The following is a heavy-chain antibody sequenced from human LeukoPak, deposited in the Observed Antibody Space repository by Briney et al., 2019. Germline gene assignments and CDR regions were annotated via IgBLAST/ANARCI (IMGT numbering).Heavy chain of an antibody. CDR1: GFTFSNYW. V-gene: IGHV3-7*01. D-gene: IGHD1-1*01. J-gene: IGHJ3*01. CDR3: VRYGRRANDQPFDV. CDR2: IDEDGSET. Sequence: GGSLRLSCEVSGFTFSNYWMMWVRQAPGKGLEWVASIDEDGSETNYVDSVTGRFTVSRDHAKDSLFLQMNSLRAEDTAVYYCVRYGRRANDQPFDVWGQGTMVTVSS.